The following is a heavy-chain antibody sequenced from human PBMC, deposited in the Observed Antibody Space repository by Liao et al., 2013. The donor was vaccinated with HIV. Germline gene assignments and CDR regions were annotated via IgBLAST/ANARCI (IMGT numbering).Heavy chain of an antibody. Sequence: VQMQESGPVVVKPSETLSLICTVSGGSISSYNWNWIRQPAGKGLEWIGRVSASGGAVYNPSLKSRVAMSVDTSKNQFSLRLSSVTAADTAVYFCAREHGYFDLWGRGTLVTVSS. CDR3: AREHGYFDL. CDR1: GGSISSYN. J-gene: IGHJ2*01. V-gene: IGHV4-4*07. CDR2: VSASGGA.